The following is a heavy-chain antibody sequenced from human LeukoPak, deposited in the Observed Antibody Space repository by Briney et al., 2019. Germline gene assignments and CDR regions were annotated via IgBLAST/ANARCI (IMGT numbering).Heavy chain of an antibody. J-gene: IGHJ4*02. Sequence: GGSLRLSCAASGFTFSSYAMSWVRQAPGKGLEWVSVISASGGSTYYADSVKGRFTISRDNAKNTLDLRMNSLRAEGTAVYFCAKDQIHSSGWYHYFDYWGQGTLVTVSS. D-gene: IGHD6-13*01. CDR1: GFTFSSYA. CDR2: ISASGGST. V-gene: IGHV3-23*01. CDR3: AKDQIHSSGWYHYFDY.